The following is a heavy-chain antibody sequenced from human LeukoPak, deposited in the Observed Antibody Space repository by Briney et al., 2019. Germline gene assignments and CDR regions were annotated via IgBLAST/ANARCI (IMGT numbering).Heavy chain of an antibody. CDR2: IKPDGSEK. Sequence: PGGSLRLSCAASGFTFSSYWMSWVRQAPGKGLERVATIKPDGSEKYYVDSVKGRFTISRDSTKNSLYLQMNSLRVEDTAVYYCARGYERSFDYWGQGTLVTVSS. V-gene: IGHV3-7*01. CDR1: GFTFSSYW. J-gene: IGHJ4*02. CDR3: ARGYERSFDY. D-gene: IGHD3-16*01.